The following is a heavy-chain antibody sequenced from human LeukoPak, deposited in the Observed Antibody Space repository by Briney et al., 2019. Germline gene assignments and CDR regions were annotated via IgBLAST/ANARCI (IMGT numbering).Heavy chain of an antibody. CDR3: ARDYIGGWNDY. J-gene: IGHJ4*02. V-gene: IGHV3-7*01. CDR1: GFTFYTYS. CDR2: IKVDGREK. Sequence: PGGSLRLSFAASGFTFYTYSMNWVRQTTGKGLECVAKIKVDGREKHYVDSVKGRFTISRDNAQNSLYLQMNSLRVEDTAVYYCARDYIGGWNDYWGQGALVTVSS. D-gene: IGHD3-16*01.